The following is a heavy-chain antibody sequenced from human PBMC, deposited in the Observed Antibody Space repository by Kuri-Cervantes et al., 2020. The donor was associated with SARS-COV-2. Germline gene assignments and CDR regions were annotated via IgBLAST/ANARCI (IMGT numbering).Heavy chain of an antibody. CDR3: AKEAQPPYYCRSSGYYSEY. CDR2: ISGSGGST. V-gene: IGHV3-23*01. D-gene: IGHD3-22*01. CDR1: GFTFSSYA. Sequence: GESLKISCAASGFTFSSYAMSWVRQAPGKGLEWVSAISGSGGSTYYADSVKGRFTISRDNSKNTLYLQMNNLRAEDTAVYYCAKEAQPPYYCRSSGYYSEYWGRGTLVTVSS. J-gene: IGHJ4*02.